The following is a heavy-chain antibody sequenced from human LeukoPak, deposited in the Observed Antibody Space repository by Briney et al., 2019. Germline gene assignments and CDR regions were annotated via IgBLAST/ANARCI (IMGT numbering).Heavy chain of an antibody. Sequence: SVKVSCKASGGTFSSYTISWVRQAPGQGIEWMGRIIPILGIANYAQKFQGRVTITADKSTSTAYMELSSLRSEDTAVYYCARDRFGAYCGGDCQDAFDIWGQGTMVTVSS. J-gene: IGHJ3*02. CDR2: IIPILGIA. CDR1: GGTFSSYT. D-gene: IGHD2-21*01. CDR3: ARDRFGAYCGGDCQDAFDI. V-gene: IGHV1-69*04.